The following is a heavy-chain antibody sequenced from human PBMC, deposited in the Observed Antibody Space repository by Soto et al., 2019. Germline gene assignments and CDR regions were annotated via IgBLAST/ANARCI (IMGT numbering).Heavy chain of an antibody. CDR1: GFTFSSYS. V-gene: IGHV3-48*02. Sequence: EVQLVESGGGLVQPGGSLRLSCAASGFTFSSYSMNWVRQAPGKGLEWVSYISSSSSTIYYADSVKGRFTISRDNAKNSLYLQMNSLRDEDTAVYYCARDHAAGFGELFYWRDAFDIWGQGTMVTVSS. CDR2: ISSSSSTI. CDR3: ARDHAAGFGELFYWRDAFDI. J-gene: IGHJ3*02. D-gene: IGHD3-10*01.